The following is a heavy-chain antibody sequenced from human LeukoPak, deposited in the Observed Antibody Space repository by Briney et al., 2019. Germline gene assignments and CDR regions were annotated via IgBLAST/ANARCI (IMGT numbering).Heavy chain of an antibody. Sequence: PGASLRLSCGASGFTFSSYAMSWVRQAPGKGRECFSSLSGSGGSTYYADSVKGRFTISRDNYKNTLYLQMNNLRAEYNAVYYCAKDTSSWPPNDAFDIWGQGTMVTVSS. D-gene: IGHD6-13*01. CDR3: AKDTSSWPPNDAFDI. J-gene: IGHJ3*02. CDR1: GFTFSSYA. V-gene: IGHV3-23*01. CDR2: LSGSGGST.